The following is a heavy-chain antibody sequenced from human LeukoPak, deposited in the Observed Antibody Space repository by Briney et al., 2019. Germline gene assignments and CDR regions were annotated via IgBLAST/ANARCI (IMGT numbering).Heavy chain of an antibody. V-gene: IGHV4-59*01. CDR1: GGSISGYY. Sequence: SETLSLTCTVSGGSISGYYWSWIRQPPGKGLEWIGYIRYSGTTNYSPSLKSRATISLDTSKNQFSLNLISVTAADTAIYYCARVSSGGYFHTYYFDYWGQGTLVTVSS. CDR3: ARVSSGGYFHTYYFDY. CDR2: IRYSGTT. D-gene: IGHD3-22*01. J-gene: IGHJ4*02.